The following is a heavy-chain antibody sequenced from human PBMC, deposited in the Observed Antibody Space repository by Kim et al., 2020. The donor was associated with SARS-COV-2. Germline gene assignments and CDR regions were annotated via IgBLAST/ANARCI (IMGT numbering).Heavy chain of an antibody. D-gene: IGHD4-17*01. V-gene: IGHV3-21*01. Sequence: SVKGRFTISRDNDKNSLYLQMNSLRAEDTAVYYCARVYGDYVSYYYGMDVWGQGTTVTVSS. J-gene: IGHJ6*02. CDR3: ARVYGDYVSYYYGMDV.